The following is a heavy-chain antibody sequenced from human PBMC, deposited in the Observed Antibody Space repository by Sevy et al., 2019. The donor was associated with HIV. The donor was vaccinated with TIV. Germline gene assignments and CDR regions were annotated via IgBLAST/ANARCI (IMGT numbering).Heavy chain of an antibody. CDR1: GFTFSSYE. Sequence: GGSLRLSCAASGFTFSSYEMNWVRQAPGKGLEWVSYISNTGSSIYYSDSVKGRFTMSRDNAKNSLYLQMNSLRDEDTPVYYCARDLPPSATTVSHFDYWGRGTLVTVSS. D-gene: IGHD4-17*01. CDR2: ISNTGSSI. CDR3: ARDLPPSATTVSHFDY. V-gene: IGHV3-48*03. J-gene: IGHJ4*02.